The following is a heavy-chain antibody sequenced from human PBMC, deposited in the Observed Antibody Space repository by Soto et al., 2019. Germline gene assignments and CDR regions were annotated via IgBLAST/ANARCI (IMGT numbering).Heavy chain of an antibody. Sequence: GGSLRLSCAASGFTFSSYGMHWVRQAPGKGLEWVAVIWYDGSNKYYADSVKGRFTISRDNSKNTLYLQMNSLRAEDKAVYYCARDLYYYDSSGYYLDYWGQGTLVTVSS. CDR3: ARDLYYYDSSGYYLDY. V-gene: IGHV3-33*08. CDR2: IWYDGSNK. J-gene: IGHJ4*02. CDR1: GFTFSSYG. D-gene: IGHD3-22*01.